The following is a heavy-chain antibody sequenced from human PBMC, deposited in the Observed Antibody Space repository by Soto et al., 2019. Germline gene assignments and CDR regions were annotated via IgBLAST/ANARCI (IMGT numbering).Heavy chain of an antibody. CDR1: GYSISSGCY. D-gene: IGHD6-19*01. V-gene: IGHV4-38-2*02. Sequence: SETLSLTCTVSGYSISSGCYWAWIRQPPGKGPEWVASVYHGGATVYNPSLKSRITISVDTSNNQFSLKLTSVTAADTAVYYCASVHVMVVAGSTFDYWGHGTLVTVSS. CDR2: VYHGGAT. CDR3: ASVHVMVVAGSTFDY. J-gene: IGHJ4*01.